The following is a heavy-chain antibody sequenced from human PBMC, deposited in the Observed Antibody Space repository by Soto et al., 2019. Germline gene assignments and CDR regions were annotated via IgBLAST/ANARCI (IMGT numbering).Heavy chain of an antibody. V-gene: IGHV3-23*01. D-gene: IGHD3-3*01. J-gene: IGHJ4*02. CDR2: ISGSGQST. CDR3: AKAHEFWSYCFDY. Sequence: EVQLLESGGGLVQPGGSLRLSCAASGFTFSNYAMSWVRQAPGKVLEWVSGISGSGQSTYYADSVKGRFTISRDNSKNRLYLGVNSLRDQDTAVYYCAKAHEFWSYCFDYWGQGTLVTVSS. CDR1: GFTFSNYA.